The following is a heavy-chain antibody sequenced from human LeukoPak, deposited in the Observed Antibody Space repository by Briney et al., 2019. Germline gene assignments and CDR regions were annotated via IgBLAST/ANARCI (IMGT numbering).Heavy chain of an antibody. Sequence: PGGSLRLSCAASGVTLSSYAMSWARQAPGKGLEWVSGISSSGSGGNTYYADSVKGRFTISRDNAKNSLYLQMNSLRAEDTAVYYCAGGSKGGATNDYWGQGTLVTVSS. V-gene: IGHV3-21*01. D-gene: IGHD1-26*01. J-gene: IGHJ4*02. CDR3: AGGSKGGATNDY. CDR1: GVTLSSYA. CDR2: ISSSGSGGNT.